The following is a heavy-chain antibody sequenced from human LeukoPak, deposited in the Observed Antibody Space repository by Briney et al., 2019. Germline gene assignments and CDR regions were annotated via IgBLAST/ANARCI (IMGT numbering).Heavy chain of an antibody. CDR2: MSNSGENT. V-gene: IGHV3-30*18. Sequence: GGSLRLSCAASGFTLSSYSMQWVRQTPGKGLEWVGIMSNSGENTFYGEAVEGRFTISRDNSQNTLYLQMNSLRPEDTAVYYCAKGGASVTRYVDYWGQGTLVTVSS. J-gene: IGHJ4*02. D-gene: IGHD4-17*01. CDR3: AKGGASVTRYVDY. CDR1: GFTLSSYS.